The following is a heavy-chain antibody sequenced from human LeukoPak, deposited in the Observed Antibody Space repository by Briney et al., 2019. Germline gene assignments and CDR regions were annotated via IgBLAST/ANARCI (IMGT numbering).Heavy chain of an antibody. CDR2: INHSGST. D-gene: IGHD3-10*01. CDR3: ARRGGYGSGSYYLFDY. V-gene: IGHV4-34*01. J-gene: IGHJ4*02. CDR1: GGSFSGYY. Sequence: SETLSLTCAVYGGSFSGYYWSWIRQPPGKGLEWIGEINHSGSTNYNPSLKSRVTISVDTSKNQFSLKLSSVTAADTAVYYCARRGGYGSGSYYLFDYWGQGTLVTVSS.